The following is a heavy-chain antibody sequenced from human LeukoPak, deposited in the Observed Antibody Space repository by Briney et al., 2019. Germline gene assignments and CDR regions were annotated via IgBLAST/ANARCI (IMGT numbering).Heavy chain of an antibody. D-gene: IGHD6-19*01. CDR1: GFTFSSYS. CDR3: ARDKYSSGWYVGAAVFDY. V-gene: IGHV3-21*01. CDR2: ISSSSSYI. J-gene: IGHJ4*02. Sequence: PGGSLRLSYAASGFTFSSYSMNWVRQAPGKGLEWVSSISSSSSYIYYADSVKGRFTISRDNAKNSLYLQMNSLRAEDTAVYYCARDKYSSGWYVGAAVFDYWGQGTLVTVSS.